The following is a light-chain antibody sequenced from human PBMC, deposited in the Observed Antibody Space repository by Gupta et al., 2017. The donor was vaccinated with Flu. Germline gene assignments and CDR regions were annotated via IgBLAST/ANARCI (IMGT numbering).Light chain of an antibody. CDR3: AAWENSLIASV. V-gene: IGLV1-44*01. CDR2: ENH. Sequence: SRSNIGSNSVYWYQQFPGTAPKLLIYENHQRPSVIPDRFSGSKSGTSATLAISGLQSGDEADYYCAAWENSLIASVFGAGTKLTVL. J-gene: IGLJ1*01. CDR1: RSNIGSNS.